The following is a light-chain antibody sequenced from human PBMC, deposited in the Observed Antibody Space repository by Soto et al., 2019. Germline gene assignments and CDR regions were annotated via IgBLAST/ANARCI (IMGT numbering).Light chain of an antibody. CDR2: DAS. J-gene: IGKJ1*01. CDR3: QQYKSYWT. Sequence: DIQMTQSPSTLSASVGDRVTITCRASQSISSWLAWYQQKPGKAPKLLIYDASSLESGVPSRFSGSGSGTEFTLTISSLQPDDFATYYCQQYKSYWTFGQGNKVDIK. V-gene: IGKV1-5*01. CDR1: QSISSW.